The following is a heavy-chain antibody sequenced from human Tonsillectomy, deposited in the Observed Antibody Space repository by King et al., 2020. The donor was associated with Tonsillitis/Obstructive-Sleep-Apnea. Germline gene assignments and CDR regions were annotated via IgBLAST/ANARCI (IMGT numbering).Heavy chain of an antibody. CDR1: GFTFSSYS. J-gene: IGHJ4*02. V-gene: IGHV3-48*02. CDR3: ARAGQWLAPGGGYYFDY. D-gene: IGHD6-19*01. CDR2: ISSSSSTR. Sequence: VQLVESGGGLVQPGGSLRLSCAASGFTFSSYSMNWVRQAPGKGLEWVSYISSSSSTRYYADSVKGLFTTSGDNAKKPLYLQMNSLRDEDTAVYYCARAGQWLAPGGGYYFDYWGQGTLVTVSS.